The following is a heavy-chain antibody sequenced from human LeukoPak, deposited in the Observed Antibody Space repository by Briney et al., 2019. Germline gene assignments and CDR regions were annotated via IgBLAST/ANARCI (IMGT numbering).Heavy chain of an antibody. CDR1: GFTVSNNY. CDR3: ANLGSGSQSSFDY. J-gene: IGHJ4*02. Sequence: GGSLRLSCAASGFTVSNNYMSWVRQTPGKGLEWVSVIYVGGSAYYADSVKGRFTISGDSSKNTLYLQMNSLRAEDTAVYYCANLGSGSQSSFDYWGQGTLVTVSS. V-gene: IGHV3-53*01. CDR2: IYVGGSA. D-gene: IGHD3-10*01.